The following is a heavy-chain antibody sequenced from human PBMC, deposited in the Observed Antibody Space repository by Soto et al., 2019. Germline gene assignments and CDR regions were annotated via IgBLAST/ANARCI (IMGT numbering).Heavy chain of an antibody. CDR1: GGTFSSYA. V-gene: IGHV1-69*01. CDR2: IIPIFGTA. J-gene: IGHJ6*02. Sequence: QVQLVQSGAEVKKPGSSVKVSCKASGGTFSSYAISWVRQAPGQGLEWMGGIIPIFGTANYAQKFQGRVTITADESTSTAYMELSSLRPEDTAVYYCARAYWGGDCPLGYYYGMDVWGQGTTVTVSS. D-gene: IGHD2-21*02. CDR3: ARAYWGGDCPLGYYYGMDV.